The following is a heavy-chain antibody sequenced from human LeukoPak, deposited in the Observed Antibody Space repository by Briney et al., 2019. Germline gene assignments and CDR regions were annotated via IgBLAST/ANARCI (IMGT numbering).Heavy chain of an antibody. CDR1: GYTFIGYY. CDR3: ASNTDYYDSCGCFDY. Sequence: GASVKVSSAASGYTFIGYYMHWVRQAPGQGLEWMGWINPNSGGTNYAQKFQGRVTMTRDTSISTAYMELSRLRSDDTAVYYCASNTDYYDSCGCFDYWGQGTTVTVSS. J-gene: IGHJ4*01. V-gene: IGHV1-2*02. D-gene: IGHD3-22*01. CDR2: INPNSGGT.